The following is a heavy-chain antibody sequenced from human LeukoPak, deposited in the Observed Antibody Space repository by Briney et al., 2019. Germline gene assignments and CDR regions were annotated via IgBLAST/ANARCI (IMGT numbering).Heavy chain of an antibody. CDR1: GIPFSDFY. CDR3: AAGTAADY. CDR2: ISSSSSYT. D-gene: IGHD6-13*01. Sequence: GGSLRLSCVVSGIPFSDFYMNWIRQAPGKGLEWISYISSSSSYTDYAESVKGRFTISRDNAKSALYLQMNGLRVEDTAVYYCAAGTAADYWGQGTPVIVSS. V-gene: IGHV3-11*03. J-gene: IGHJ4*02.